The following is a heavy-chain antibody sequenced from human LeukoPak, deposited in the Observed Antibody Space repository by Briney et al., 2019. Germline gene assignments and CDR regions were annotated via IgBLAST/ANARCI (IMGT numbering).Heavy chain of an antibody. Sequence: GESLKISCKGSGYSFTNYWIGWVRQMPGRGLEWMGIIYPGDSDTRYNPSFQGQVSISADKSISTAYLQWGSLKASDTAMYYCARSDGNYYYFDNWGQGTLVTVSS. D-gene: IGHD1-7*01. V-gene: IGHV5-51*01. J-gene: IGHJ4*02. CDR2: IYPGDSDT. CDR1: GYSFTNYW. CDR3: ARSDGNYYYFDN.